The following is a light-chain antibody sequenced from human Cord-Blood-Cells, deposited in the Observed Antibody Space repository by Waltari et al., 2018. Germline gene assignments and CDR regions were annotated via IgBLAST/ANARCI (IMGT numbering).Light chain of an antibody. CDR2: DVS. CDR1: SSDGGGYNY. J-gene: IGLJ1*01. Sequence: QSALTQPASVSGSPGQSLTISCTGTSSDGGGYNYVPWYQQHPGKAPKLMIYDVSNRPSGVSNRFSGSKSGNTASLTISGLQAEDEADYYCSSYTSSSTLVFGTGTKVTVL. V-gene: IGLV2-14*01. CDR3: SSYTSSSTLV.